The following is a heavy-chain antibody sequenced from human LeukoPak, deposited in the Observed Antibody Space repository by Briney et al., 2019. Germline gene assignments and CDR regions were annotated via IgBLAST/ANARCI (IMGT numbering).Heavy chain of an antibody. CDR1: GVSFSGYY. Sequence: SETLSLTCAVYGVSFSGYYWSWIRQPPGKGLEWIGEINHSGSTNYNPSLKSRVTISVDTSKNQFSLKLSSVTAADTAVYYCARRRDRRRWLQFGNYYFDYWGQGTLVTVSS. V-gene: IGHV4-34*01. J-gene: IGHJ4*02. D-gene: IGHD5-24*01. CDR2: INHSGST. CDR3: ARRRDRRRWLQFGNYYFDY.